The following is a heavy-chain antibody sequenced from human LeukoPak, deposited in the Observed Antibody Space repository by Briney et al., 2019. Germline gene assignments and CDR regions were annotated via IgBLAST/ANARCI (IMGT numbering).Heavy chain of an antibody. CDR2: ISYDGSNK. Sequence: GGSLRLSCAASGFPLSTSAIHWVRQAPGRGLEWVAAISYDGSNKYYADSVKGRFTISRDNSKNTLYLQMNSLRAEDTAVYYCAKGAMVRGAFFDYWGQGTLVTVSS. V-gene: IGHV3-30*04. J-gene: IGHJ4*02. CDR3: AKGAMVRGAFFDY. CDR1: GFPLSTSA. D-gene: IGHD3-10*01.